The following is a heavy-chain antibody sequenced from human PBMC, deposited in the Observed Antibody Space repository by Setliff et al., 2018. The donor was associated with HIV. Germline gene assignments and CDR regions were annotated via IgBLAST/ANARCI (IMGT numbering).Heavy chain of an antibody. D-gene: IGHD2-15*01. CDR2: IYQTGTT. J-gene: IGHJ2*01. CDR3: ARHLSRQSGGFWFLDL. V-gene: IGHV4-59*08. CDR1: DNSIRSYY. Sequence: SETLSLTCTVSDNSIRSYYWSWIRQPPGKGLEWIGYIYQTGTTSYNPPLRSRVSMSLDTSKNQFSLRLSSVTAADAAVYYCARHLSRQSGGFWFLDLWGRGTLVTVS.